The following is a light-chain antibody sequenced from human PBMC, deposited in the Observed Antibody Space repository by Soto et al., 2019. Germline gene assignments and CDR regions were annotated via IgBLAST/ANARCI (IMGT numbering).Light chain of an antibody. CDR3: QQYNNWWT. CDR2: GAS. CDR1: QSVSSN. J-gene: IGKJ1*01. V-gene: IGKV3-15*01. Sequence: EIVMTQSPATLSVSPGERATLSCRASQSVSSNLAWYQQKPGQAPRLLIYGASTRATGIPARFSGSGSGTELTLTISSLTSEDFAVYYCQQYNNWWTFGHGTKVDI.